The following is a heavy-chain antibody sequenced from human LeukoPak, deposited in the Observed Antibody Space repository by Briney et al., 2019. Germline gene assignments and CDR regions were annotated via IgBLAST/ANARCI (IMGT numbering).Heavy chain of an antibody. CDR2: KKQDGSEK. Sequence: GGSLRLSCAASGFTFISYWMSWVRKAPGKGLEWVAKKKQDGSEKYYVDSVKGRFTISRDNAKNSLYLQMNSLRAEDTAVYYCANHLACGSTSCPSFDYWGQGTLVTVSS. CDR1: GFTFISYW. D-gene: IGHD2-2*01. V-gene: IGHV3-7*01. J-gene: IGHJ4*02. CDR3: ANHLACGSTSCPSFDY.